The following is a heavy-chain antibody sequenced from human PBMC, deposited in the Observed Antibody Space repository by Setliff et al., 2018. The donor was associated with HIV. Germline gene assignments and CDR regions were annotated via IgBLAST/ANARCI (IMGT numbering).Heavy chain of an antibody. D-gene: IGHD5-18*01. V-gene: IGHV4-59*01. CDR2: IYYSGST. J-gene: IGHJ6*03. Sequence: SETLSLTCAVSGGSISGSHWNWIRQSPGGGLGWIGYIYYSGSTNYNPSFKRRVTISIDTSKNQFSLKLSSVTAADTAVYYCARGSRGYSYAYYYYYMDVWGKGTTVTVSS. CDR1: GGSISGSH. CDR3: ARGSRGYSYAYYYYYMDV.